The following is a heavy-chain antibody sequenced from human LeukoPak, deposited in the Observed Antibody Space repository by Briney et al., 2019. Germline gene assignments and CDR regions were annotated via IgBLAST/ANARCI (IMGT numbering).Heavy chain of an antibody. Sequence: ASVKVSCKASGYTFTGYYMHWVRQAPGQGLEWMGWINPNSGGTNYAQKFQGRVTMTRDTSISTAYMELSRLRSDDTAVYYCARSRSAGGPRLVVYWGQGTLVTVSS. J-gene: IGHJ4*02. CDR1: GYTFTGYY. V-gene: IGHV1-2*02. CDR2: INPNSGGT. CDR3: ARSRSAGGPRLVVY. D-gene: IGHD6-19*01.